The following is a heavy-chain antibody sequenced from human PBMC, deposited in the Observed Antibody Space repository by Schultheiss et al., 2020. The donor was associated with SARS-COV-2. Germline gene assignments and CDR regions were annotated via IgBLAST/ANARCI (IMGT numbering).Heavy chain of an antibody. V-gene: IGHV2-70*12. CDR3: AHTAILYDILTTGSWFDP. J-gene: IGHJ5*02. D-gene: IGHD3-9*01. CDR1: GFSLSTSGMC. Sequence: SGPTLVKPTQTLTLTCTFSGFSLSTSGMCVSWIRQPPGKALEWLALIDWEDDKYYSTSLKSRLTITKDTSKNQVVLTMTNMDPVDTATYYCAHTAILYDILTTGSWFDPWGQGTLVTVSS. CDR2: IDWEDDK.